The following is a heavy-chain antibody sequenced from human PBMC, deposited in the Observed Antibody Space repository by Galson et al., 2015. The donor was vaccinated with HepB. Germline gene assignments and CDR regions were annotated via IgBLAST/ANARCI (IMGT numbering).Heavy chain of an antibody. CDR1: GFSFSNAW. J-gene: IGHJ4*02. CDR3: LTDVIKYFDSTLFLTPTTDF. CDR2: INSKTDAGTT. V-gene: IGHV3-15*01. Sequence: SLRLSCAASGFSFSNAWMKWVRQAPGKGLEWVGRINSKTDAGTTEYAAPVKGRFTISRDDSTSTLYLQMNSLKTEDTAVYYCLTDVIKYFDSTLFLTPTTDFWGQGTLVTVSS. D-gene: IGHD3-9*01.